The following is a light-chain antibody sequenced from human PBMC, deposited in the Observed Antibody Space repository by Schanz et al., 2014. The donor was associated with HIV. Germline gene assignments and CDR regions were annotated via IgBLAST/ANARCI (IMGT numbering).Light chain of an antibody. CDR2: AAS. CDR3: QQCVTYPYT. CDR1: QDVSNY. J-gene: IGKJ2*01. V-gene: IGKV1-8*01. Sequence: AIRITQSPSSLSASIGDRVNVTCRASQDVSNYLAWYQQKPGKAPQLLIYAASTLQSGVPSRFSGTGSGTNFTLTIGCLQSEDLATYYCQQCVTYPYTFGQGTKLDIK.